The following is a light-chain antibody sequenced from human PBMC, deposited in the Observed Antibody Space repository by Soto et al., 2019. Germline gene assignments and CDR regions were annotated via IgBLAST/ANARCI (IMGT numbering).Light chain of an antibody. CDR1: QTISSW. CDR2: KAS. Sequence: IQMTQSPSSLSGSVGDRVTITCRASQTISSWLAWYQQKPGKAPKLLIYKASTLKSGVPSRFSVSGSGTEFTLTISSLQPDDFATYYCQRYNSYSEAFGQGTKVELK. J-gene: IGKJ1*01. V-gene: IGKV1-5*03. CDR3: QRYNSYSEA.